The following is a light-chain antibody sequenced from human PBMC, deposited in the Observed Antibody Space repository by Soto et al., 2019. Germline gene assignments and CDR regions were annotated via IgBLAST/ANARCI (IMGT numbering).Light chain of an antibody. Sequence: QSVLTQTPSVSGAPGQRVTISCTGSSSNIGAGYDVHWYQQLPGTAPKLLIYGNSNRPSGVPDRFSGSKSGTSASLAITGLQAEDEADYYCQSYDSSLSAVVFGGWTKLTVL. CDR3: QSYDSSLSAVV. J-gene: IGLJ2*01. CDR2: GNS. CDR1: SSNIGAGYD. V-gene: IGLV1-40*01.